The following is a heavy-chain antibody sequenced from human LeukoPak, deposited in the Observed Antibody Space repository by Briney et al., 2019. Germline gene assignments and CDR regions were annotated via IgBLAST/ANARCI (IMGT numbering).Heavy chain of an antibody. J-gene: IGHJ2*01. CDR3: ARVRRGDYGDYWYFDL. D-gene: IGHD4-17*01. CDR2: IYYSGST. Sequence: SETLSLTCTVSGGSISSYYWSWIRQPPGRGLEWIGYIYYSGSTNYNPSLKSRVTISVDTSKNQFSLKLSSVTAADTAVYYCARVRRGDYGDYWYFDLWGRGTLVTVSS. CDR1: GGSISSYY. V-gene: IGHV4-59*01.